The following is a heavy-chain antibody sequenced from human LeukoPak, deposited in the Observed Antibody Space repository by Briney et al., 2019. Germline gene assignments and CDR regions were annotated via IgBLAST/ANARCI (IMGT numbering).Heavy chain of an antibody. V-gene: IGHV6-1*01. CDR2: TYYRSKWYN. D-gene: IGHD2/OR15-2a*01. J-gene: IGHJ6*02. CDR1: GDSVSSNSAA. CDR3: ASEETTSLTTGAREPWSPSPQYYNGMGV. Sequence: SQTLSLTCAISGDSVSSNSAAWNWIRQSPSRGLEWLGRTYYRSKWYNDYALSVKSRITINPDTSKNQFSLQLNSVTPEDTAVYYCASEETTSLTTGAREPWSPSPQYYNGMGVWGQGTTVTVSS.